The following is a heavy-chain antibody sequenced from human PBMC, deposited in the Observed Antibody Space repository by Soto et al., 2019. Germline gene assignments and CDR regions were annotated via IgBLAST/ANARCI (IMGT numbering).Heavy chain of an antibody. CDR1: GFTFSSYA. V-gene: IGHV3-23*01. CDR3: AKDLVAGQWLARGDWFDP. J-gene: IGHJ5*02. CDR2: ISGSGGST. Sequence: GGSLRLSCAASGFTFSSYAMSWVRQAPGKGLEWVSAISGSGGSTYYADSVKGRFTISRDNSKNTLYLQMNSLRAEDTAVYYCAKDLVAGQWLARGDWFDPWGQGTLVTVSS. D-gene: IGHD6-19*01.